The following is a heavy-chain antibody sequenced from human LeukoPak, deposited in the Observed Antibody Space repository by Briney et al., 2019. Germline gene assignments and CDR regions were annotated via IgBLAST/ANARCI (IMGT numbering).Heavy chain of an antibody. CDR2: IKSKTDGGTT. CDR3: ARRVHYYGSGSYYYWFDP. V-gene: IGHV3-15*01. D-gene: IGHD3-10*01. J-gene: IGHJ5*02. CDR1: GFTFSNAW. Sequence: PGGSLRLSCAASGFTFSNAWMSLVRQAPGKGLEWVGRIKSKTDGGTTDYAAPVKGRFTISRDDSKNTLYLQMNSLKTEDTAVYYCARRVHYYGSGSYYYWFDPWGQGTLVTVSS.